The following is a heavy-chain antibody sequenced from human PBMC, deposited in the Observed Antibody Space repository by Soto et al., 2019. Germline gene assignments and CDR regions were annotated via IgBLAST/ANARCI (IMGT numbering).Heavy chain of an antibody. CDR1: GFTFSGSA. Sequence: EVQLVESGGGLVQPGGSLKLSCAASGFTFSGSAMHWVRQASGKGLEWVGRIRSKANGYATAYAASVKGRFTISRDDSKNTAYLQMNSLKTEDTAVYYCTRHEGARYYYYGMDVWGQGTTVTVSS. D-gene: IGHD1-26*01. V-gene: IGHV3-73*01. CDR2: IRSKANGYAT. J-gene: IGHJ6*02. CDR3: TRHEGARYYYYGMDV.